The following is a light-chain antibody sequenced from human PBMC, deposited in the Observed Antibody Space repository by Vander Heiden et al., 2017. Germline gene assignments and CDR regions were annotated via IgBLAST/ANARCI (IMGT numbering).Light chain of an antibody. CDR1: QSISSW. CDR2: KAS. CDR3: QQYNSYPYT. V-gene: IGKV1-5*03. Sequence: DIQMTQSPSTLSASVGDRVTITCRASQSISSWLAWYQQKPGKAPKLLIYKASSLESGVPSRCSGSGSGTKFTITISSLQPDEFATYYCQQYNSYPYTFGQGTKLEIK. J-gene: IGKJ2*01.